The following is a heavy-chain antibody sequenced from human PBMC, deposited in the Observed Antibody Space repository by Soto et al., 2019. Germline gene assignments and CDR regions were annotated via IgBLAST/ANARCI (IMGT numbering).Heavy chain of an antibody. CDR2: INWNGGSA. V-gene: IGHV3-20*04. CDR1: GFTFDDYG. D-gene: IGHD2-15*01. CDR3: ARGPKGYGAFDI. Sequence: GGSLRLSCAASGFTFDDYGISWVRQAPGKGLEWVSGINWNGGSAGYADSVKGRFTISRDNAKNSLYLQMNSLRAEDTALYYCARGPKGYGAFDIWGQGTMVTVSS. J-gene: IGHJ3*02.